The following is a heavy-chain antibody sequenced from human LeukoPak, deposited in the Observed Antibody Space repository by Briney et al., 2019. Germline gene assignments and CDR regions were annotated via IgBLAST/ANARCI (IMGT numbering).Heavy chain of an antibody. D-gene: IGHD3-22*01. V-gene: IGHV4-61*03. Sequence: SETLSLTCSVSGGDITTSIRSIGSYYWSWLRQPPGKGLEWISYIYDSGSANYNPSLKSRVTVSVDMPKNHFSLKLTSVTAADTAIYYCARAPYHYDSGGYWSKPRYFDYWGQGIPVTVSS. CDR3: ARAPYHYDSGGYWSKPRYFDY. CDR2: IYDSGSA. CDR1: GGDITTSIRSIGSYY. J-gene: IGHJ4*02.